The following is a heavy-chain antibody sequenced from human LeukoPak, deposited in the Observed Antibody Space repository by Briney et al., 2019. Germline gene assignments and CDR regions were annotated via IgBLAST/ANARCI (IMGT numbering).Heavy chain of an antibody. Sequence: SETLSLTCSVSGGSMKNYFWSWIRQPPGKGLEWIGYIFYSGTTNYSPSLKSRVTISVDTSKNQFSLKLSSVTAADTAVYYCATYYDKAFDIWGQGTMVTVSS. J-gene: IGHJ3*02. V-gene: IGHV4-59*08. CDR2: IFYSGTT. CDR3: ATYYDKAFDI. D-gene: IGHD3-22*01. CDR1: GGSMKNYF.